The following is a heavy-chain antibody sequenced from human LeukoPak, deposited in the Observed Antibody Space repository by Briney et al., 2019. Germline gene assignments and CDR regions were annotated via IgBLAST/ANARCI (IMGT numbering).Heavy chain of an antibody. J-gene: IGHJ4*02. CDR1: GFTFSTYA. CDR2: INSDGSST. V-gene: IGHV3-74*01. Sequence: QPGGSLRLSCAASGFTFSTYAMIWVRQAPGKGLEWVSRINSDGSSTSYADSVKGRFTISRDNAKNTLYLQMNSLRAEDTAVYYCARDSGYSSLFDYWGQGTLVTVSS. D-gene: IGHD6-13*01. CDR3: ARDSGYSSLFDY.